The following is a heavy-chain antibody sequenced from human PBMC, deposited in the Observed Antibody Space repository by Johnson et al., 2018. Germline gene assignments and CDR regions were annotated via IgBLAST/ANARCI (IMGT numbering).Heavy chain of an antibody. CDR3: ARKVQQLVPPYYDYGMDV. J-gene: IGHJ6*02. CDR2: IGGSSSFI. CDR1: GFTFRTYS. V-gene: IGHV3-21*01. D-gene: IGHD6-6*01. Sequence: QLVESGGGLVKPGGSLRLSCAASGFTFRTYSMNWVRQAPGKGLEWVSYIGGSSSFIYYADSVKGRFTISRDNAKNSLSMQMKSLRAEDTAVYYGARKVQQLVPPYYDYGMDVWGQGTTVTVSS.